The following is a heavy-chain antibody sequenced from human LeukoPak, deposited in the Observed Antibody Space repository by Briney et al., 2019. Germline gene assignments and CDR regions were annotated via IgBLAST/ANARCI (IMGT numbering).Heavy chain of an antibody. J-gene: IGHJ3*02. CDR2: INPNNGAT. CDR3: AKVREVGTNIEVVVVDTSGAFDM. Sequence: ASGKVSFKASGYTFTGYYMHWVRQAPGQGLEWMAWINPNNGATHYAQKFQGRVTLTRDTSISTAYMELSSLRSDDTAVYFCAKVREVGTNIEVVVVDTSGAFDMWGQGTMVTVSS. CDR1: GYTFTGYY. V-gene: IGHV1-2*02. D-gene: IGHD2-15*01.